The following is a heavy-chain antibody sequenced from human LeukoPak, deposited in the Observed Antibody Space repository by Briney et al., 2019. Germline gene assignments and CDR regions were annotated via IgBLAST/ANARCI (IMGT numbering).Heavy chain of an antibody. J-gene: IGHJ4*02. D-gene: IGHD1-26*01. CDR2: ISWNSGSI. CDR1: GFTFSSYA. Sequence: GGSLRLSCAASGFTFSSYAMHWVRQAPGRGLEWVSGISWNSGSIGYADSVKGRFTISRDNARNSLYLQMNNVRVDDTAVYYCVRDYRGGWNDYWGQGTQVTVSS. V-gene: IGHV3-9*01. CDR3: VRDYRGGWNDY.